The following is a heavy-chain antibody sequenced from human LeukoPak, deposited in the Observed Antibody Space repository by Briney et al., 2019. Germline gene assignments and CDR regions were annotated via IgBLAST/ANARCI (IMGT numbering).Heavy chain of an antibody. J-gene: IGHJ4*02. CDR2: ISYDGSNK. Sequence: GGSLRLSCAASGFTFSSYGMHWVRQAPGKGLEWVAVISYDGSNKYYADSVKGRFTISRDNSKNTLYLQMNSLRAEDTAVYYCAKESYGAPGYWGQGTLVTVSS. CDR1: GFTFSSYG. CDR3: AKESYGAPGY. V-gene: IGHV3-30*18. D-gene: IGHD4-17*01.